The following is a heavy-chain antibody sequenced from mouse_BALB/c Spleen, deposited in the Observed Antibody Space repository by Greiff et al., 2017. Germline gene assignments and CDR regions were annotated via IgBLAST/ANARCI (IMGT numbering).Heavy chain of an antibody. V-gene: IGHV5-4*02. CDR1: GFTFSDYY. CDR3: ARDRNYRYEGIAY. Sequence: EVMLVESGGGLVKPGGSLKLSCAASGFTFSDYYMYWVRQTPEKRLEWVATISDGGSYTYYPDSVKGRFTISRDNAKNNLYLQMSSLKSEDTAMYYCARDRNYRYEGIAYWGQGTLVTVSA. CDR2: ISDGGSYT. D-gene: IGHD2-14*01. J-gene: IGHJ3*01.